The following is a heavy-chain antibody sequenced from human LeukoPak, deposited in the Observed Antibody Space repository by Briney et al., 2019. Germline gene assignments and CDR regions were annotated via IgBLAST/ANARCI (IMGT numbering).Heavy chain of an antibody. V-gene: IGHV5-51*01. CDR2: IYPVDSDT. CDR1: GHSVSNYW. J-gene: IGHJ1*01. D-gene: IGHD6-19*01. Sequence: GESPMISCKGSGHSVSNYWIAWVRQMPGKGLEWMGIIYPVDSDTRYSPSFQGQVTISADKSISTAYLQWSSLKASDTAMYFCARLDTSGSDYFQYWGQGTLVTVSS. CDR3: ARLDTSGSDYFQY.